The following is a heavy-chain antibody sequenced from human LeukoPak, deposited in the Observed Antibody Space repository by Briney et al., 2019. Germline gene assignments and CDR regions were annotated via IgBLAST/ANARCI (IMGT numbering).Heavy chain of an antibody. D-gene: IGHD1-26*01. CDR2: IIPIFGTA. V-gene: IGHV1-69*05. Sequence: ASVKVSCKASGGTFSSYAISWVRQAPGQGLEWMGGIIPIFGTANCAQKFQGRVTITTDESTSTAYMELSSLRSEDTAVYYCARGRRSGSPDYWGQGTLVTVSS. J-gene: IGHJ4*02. CDR3: ARGRRSGSPDY. CDR1: GGTFSSYA.